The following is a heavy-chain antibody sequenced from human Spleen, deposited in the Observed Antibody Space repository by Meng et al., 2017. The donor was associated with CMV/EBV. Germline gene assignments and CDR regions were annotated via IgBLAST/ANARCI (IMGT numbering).Heavy chain of an antibody. Sequence: ASVKVSCKASGYTFTGYYMHWVRQAPGQGLEWMGWSSANNGNTNYAQKFQGRVTMTTDTSTTTAYMELRSLRSDDTAVYYCARHVTIFGVVIQTHDAFDIWGQGTMVTVSS. V-gene: IGHV1-18*04. J-gene: IGHJ3*02. CDR2: SSANNGNT. CDR1: GYTFTGYY. CDR3: ARHVTIFGVVIQTHDAFDI. D-gene: IGHD3-3*01.